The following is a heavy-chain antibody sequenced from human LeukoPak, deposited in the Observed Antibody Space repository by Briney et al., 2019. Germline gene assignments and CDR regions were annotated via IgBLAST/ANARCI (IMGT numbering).Heavy chain of an antibody. Sequence: GGSLRLSCAASGFTFSSFSMNWVRQAPGKGMEWVSSFSSSSSYIYYADSVKGRFTISRDNAKNSLYLQMNSLRAEDTAVYYCARTIATGHFQHWGQGTLVTVSS. V-gene: IGHV3-21*01. CDR3: ARTIATGHFQH. J-gene: IGHJ1*01. CDR1: GFTFSSFS. D-gene: IGHD3-9*01. CDR2: FSSSSSYI.